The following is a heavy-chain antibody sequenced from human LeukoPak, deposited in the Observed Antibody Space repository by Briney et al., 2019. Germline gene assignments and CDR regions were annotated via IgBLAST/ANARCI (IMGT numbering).Heavy chain of an antibody. D-gene: IGHD4-17*01. J-gene: IGHJ4*02. CDR2: ISSSSSTI. CDR1: GFTFSSYN. V-gene: IGHV3-48*01. Sequence: GGSVRLSCAASGFTFSSYNMNWVRQAPGKGLEWVSYISSSSSTIYYADSVKGRFTISRDNAKNSLYLQMNSLRAEDTAVYYCARGYGDYRFDYWGQGTLVTVSS. CDR3: ARGYGDYRFDY.